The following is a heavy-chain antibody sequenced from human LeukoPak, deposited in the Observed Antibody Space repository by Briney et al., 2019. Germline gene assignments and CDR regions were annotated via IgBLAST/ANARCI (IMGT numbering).Heavy chain of an antibody. D-gene: IGHD1-26*01. CDR1: GFTVSSNY. Sequence: GGSLRFSCAASGFTVSSNYMSWVRQAPGKGLEWVSVIYSGGYTYYADSVKGRFTNSRDNSKNTLYLQMNSLRAEDTAVYYCARTSGSYDYWGQGTLVTVSS. CDR3: ARTSGSYDY. J-gene: IGHJ4*02. CDR2: IYSGGYT. V-gene: IGHV3-53*01.